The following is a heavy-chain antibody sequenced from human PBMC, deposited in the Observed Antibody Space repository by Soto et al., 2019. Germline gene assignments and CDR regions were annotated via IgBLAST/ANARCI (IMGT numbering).Heavy chain of an antibody. CDR1: GFTFSSYA. V-gene: IGHV3-23*01. CDR3: AKDRDWSGVYGMDV. D-gene: IGHD3-3*01. J-gene: IGHJ6*01. Sequence: GGSLRLSCAASGFTFSSYAMSWVRQAPGKGLEWITSINGGSTTYYADSVKGRFTISRDNSKNTLYLQMNSLRAEDTAVYYCAKDRDWSGVYGMDVWGQGTTVTVS. CDR2: INGGSTT.